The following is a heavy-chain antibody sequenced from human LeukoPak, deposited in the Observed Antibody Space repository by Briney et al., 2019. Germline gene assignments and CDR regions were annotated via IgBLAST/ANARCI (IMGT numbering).Heavy chain of an antibody. CDR3: ARRLLEYDFWSGYYPQGAFDI. CDR2: ISWNSGSI. Sequence: GGSLRLSCAASGFTFDDYAMHWVRQAPGKGLEWVSGISWNSGSIGYADSVKGRFTISRDNAKNSLYLQMNSLRSDDTAVYYCARRLLEYDFWSGYYPQGAFDIWGQGTMVTVSS. V-gene: IGHV3-9*01. J-gene: IGHJ3*02. D-gene: IGHD3-3*01. CDR1: GFTFDDYA.